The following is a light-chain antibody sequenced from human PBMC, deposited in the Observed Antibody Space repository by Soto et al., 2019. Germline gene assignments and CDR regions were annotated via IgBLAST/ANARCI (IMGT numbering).Light chain of an antibody. J-gene: IGKJ5*01. CDR1: PSVSSSY. V-gene: IGKV3-20*01. Sequence: ESVLTQSPGTLSLSPGERATLSCRASPSVSSSYLAWYQQKPGQAPRLLIYGASSRATGIPDRFSGSGSGTDFTLTISRLEPEDFAVYYCQQYGSSPPITFGQGTRLEI. CDR2: GAS. CDR3: QQYGSSPPIT.